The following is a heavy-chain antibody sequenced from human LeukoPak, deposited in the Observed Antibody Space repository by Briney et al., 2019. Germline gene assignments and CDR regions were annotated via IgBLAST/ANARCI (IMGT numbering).Heavy chain of an antibody. J-gene: IGHJ5*02. V-gene: IGHV4-59*12. CDR1: GDSISSYY. CDR2: IYYSGST. D-gene: IGHD2-21*01. CDR3: ARRKLLLRLSWFDP. Sequence: SETLSLTCNVSGDSISSYYWSWIRQPPGKGLEWIGYIYYSGSTNYNPSLKSRVTISVDTSKNQFSLKLSSVTAADTAVYYCARRKLLLRLSWFDPWGQGTLVTVSS.